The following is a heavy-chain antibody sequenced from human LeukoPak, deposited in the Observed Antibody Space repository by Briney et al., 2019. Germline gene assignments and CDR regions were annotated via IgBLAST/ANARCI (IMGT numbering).Heavy chain of an antibody. CDR1: GGTFSSYA. D-gene: IGHD3-3*01. J-gene: IGHJ4*02. CDR3: AMSRGDVLLRFLVWLFLD. V-gene: IGHV1-69*05. Sequence: SVKVSCKASGGTFSSYAISWVRQAPGQGLEWMGGIIPIFGTANYAQKFQGRVTITTDESTSTAYMELSSLRSEDTAVYYCAMSRGDVLLRFLVWLFLDWGQGTLVTVSS. CDR2: IIPIFGTA.